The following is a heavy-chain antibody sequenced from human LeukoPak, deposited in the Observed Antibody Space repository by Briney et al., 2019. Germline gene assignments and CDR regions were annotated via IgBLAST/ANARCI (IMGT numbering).Heavy chain of an antibody. CDR2: INSDGSST. CDR1: GFTFSSYW. D-gene: IGHD3-10*01. CDR3: ERVPRGSYYTAVPFDY. V-gene: IGHV3-74*01. Sequence: GGSLRLSCAASGFTFSSYWMHWVRQAPGKGLVWVSRINSDGSSTSYADSVKGRFTISRDNAKNTLYLQMNSLRAEDTAVYSCERVPRGSYYTAVPFDYWGQGTLVTASS. J-gene: IGHJ4*02.